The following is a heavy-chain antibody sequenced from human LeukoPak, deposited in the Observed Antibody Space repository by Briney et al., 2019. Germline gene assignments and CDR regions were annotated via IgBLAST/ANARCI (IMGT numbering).Heavy chain of an antibody. Sequence: ASVKVSCKASGYTFTSYDIHWVRQAPGQGLEWMGIINPFGGNTNYAQKFQGRVTMSTDTSTTTVYMELSSLRTEDTAVYYCARDCSCRTSSNYVRGVCGEGGAVTVS. CDR1: GYTFTSYD. CDR2: INPFGGNT. CDR3: ARDCSCRTSSNYVRGV. J-gene: IGHJ6*02. D-gene: IGHD2-15*01. V-gene: IGHV1-46*01.